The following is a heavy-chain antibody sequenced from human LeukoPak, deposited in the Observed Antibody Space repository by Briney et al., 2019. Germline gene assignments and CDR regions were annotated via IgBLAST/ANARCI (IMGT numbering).Heavy chain of an antibody. D-gene: IGHD4-17*01. CDR3: AHSPPSTTNSFDY. CDR1: GFTFRSYA. J-gene: IGHJ4*02. Sequence: PGESLRLSCAASGFTFRSYAMSWVRQAPGKGLEWVSAISGSGGSTYYADSVKGRFTISRDNSQNTLYMQMNSLRAAATDVYYCAHSPPSTTNSFDYWGQGTLVTVSS. CDR2: ISGSGGST. V-gene: IGHV3-23*01.